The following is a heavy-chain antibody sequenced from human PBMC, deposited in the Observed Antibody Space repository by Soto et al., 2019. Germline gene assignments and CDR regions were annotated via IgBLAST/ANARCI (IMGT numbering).Heavy chain of an antibody. CDR1: GSAITRYY. Sequence: QVDLVQSGAEVKKPGASLTISCKASGSAITRYYIHWVRQAPGRGLEWMGIINPGGGSASYAQKFQDGVTIDKDTSTGTVYMDLRSLRTEDPAVYYCARDTSGWSLNGLDVWGQGTTFNVSS. D-gene: IGHD6-19*01. CDR2: INPGGGSA. J-gene: IGHJ6*02. CDR3: ARDTSGWSLNGLDV. V-gene: IGHV1-46*01.